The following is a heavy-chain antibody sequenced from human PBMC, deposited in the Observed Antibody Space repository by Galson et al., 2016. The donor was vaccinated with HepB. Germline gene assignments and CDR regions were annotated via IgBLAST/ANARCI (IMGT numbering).Heavy chain of an antibody. CDR3: AREDPYLDAFDI. V-gene: IGHV3-74*01. CDR1: GFSFSSYW. J-gene: IGHJ3*02. CDR2: ITWDGSST. D-gene: IGHD2-21*01. Sequence: SLRLSCAASGFSFSSYWMHWVRQAPGKGPVWVSRITWDGSSTNYADSVKGRFTISRDNAQNTLYLQMSSLRAEDTAIYYCAREDPYLDAFDIWGRGTMVTVSS.